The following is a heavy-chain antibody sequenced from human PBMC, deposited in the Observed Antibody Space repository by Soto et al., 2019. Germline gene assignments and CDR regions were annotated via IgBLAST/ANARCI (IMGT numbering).Heavy chain of an antibody. J-gene: IGHJ4*02. V-gene: IGHV5-51*01. CDR3: ARTREVDYGDYGERRYYFDY. D-gene: IGHD4-17*01. CDR2: IYPSDSDT. CDR1: GYPFSDFG. Sequence: PGESQKISRGGAGYPFSDFGIAWVRQIPGKGLEWMGIIYPSDSDTRYSPSFQGQVTISADKSISTAYLQWSSLKASDTAMYYCARTREVDYGDYGERRYYFDYWGQGTLVTVSS.